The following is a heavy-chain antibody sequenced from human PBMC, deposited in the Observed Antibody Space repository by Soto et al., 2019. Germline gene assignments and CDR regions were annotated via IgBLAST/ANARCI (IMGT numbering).Heavy chain of an antibody. CDR1: SFSINSRYY. Sequence: SETLSLTCSVSSFSINSRYYWGWIRQPPGEGLEWIASIYNSVSTHYNPSLKSRATISVGTSHNQFSLRLSSVTAADTAIYYCARNTSGRYFDYWGPGTLVTVSS. V-gene: IGHV4-38-2*02. D-gene: IGHD6-19*01. CDR3: ARNTSGRYFDY. J-gene: IGHJ4*02. CDR2: IYNSVST.